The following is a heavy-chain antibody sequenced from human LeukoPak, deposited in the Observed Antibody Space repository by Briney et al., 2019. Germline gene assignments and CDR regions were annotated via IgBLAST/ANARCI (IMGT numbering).Heavy chain of an antibody. CDR3: ARLRTGYYYYYMDV. J-gene: IGHJ6*03. Sequence: SETLFLTCIVSGGSISSSSYYWGWIRQPPGKGLEWIGSIYYSGSTNYNLSLKSRVTISVDTSKNQFSLKLSSVTAADTAVYYCARLRTGYYYYYMDVWGKGTTVTVSS. CDR2: IYYSGST. CDR1: GGSISSSSYY. V-gene: IGHV4-39*01.